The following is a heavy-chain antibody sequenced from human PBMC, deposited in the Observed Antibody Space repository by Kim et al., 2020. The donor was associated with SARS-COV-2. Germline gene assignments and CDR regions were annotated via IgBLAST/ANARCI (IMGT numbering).Heavy chain of an antibody. CDR2: INAGNGNT. Sequence: ASVKVSCKASGYTFTSYAMHWVRQAPGQRLEWMGWINAGNGNTKYSQKFQGRVTITRDTSASTAYMELSSLRSEDTAVYYCARDTEYYDILTGYWPGYFDYWGQGTLVTVSS. J-gene: IGHJ4*02. CDR1: GYTFTSYA. CDR3: ARDTEYYDILTGYWPGYFDY. D-gene: IGHD3-9*01. V-gene: IGHV1-3*01.